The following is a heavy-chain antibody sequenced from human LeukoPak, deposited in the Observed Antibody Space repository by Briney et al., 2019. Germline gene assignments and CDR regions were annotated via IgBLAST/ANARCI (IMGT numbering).Heavy chain of an antibody. Sequence: SETLSLTCGVYGGSFSGYYWSWIRQPPGKGLEWIGEINPRGSTNYNPSLKSRVTLSADTSKNQSSLTLNSVTAANTAVYYCARRRLGYYFDYWGQGTLVTVSS. V-gene: IGHV4-34*01. D-gene: IGHD5-24*01. CDR2: INPRGST. CDR3: ARRRLGYYFDY. CDR1: GGSFSGYY. J-gene: IGHJ4*02.